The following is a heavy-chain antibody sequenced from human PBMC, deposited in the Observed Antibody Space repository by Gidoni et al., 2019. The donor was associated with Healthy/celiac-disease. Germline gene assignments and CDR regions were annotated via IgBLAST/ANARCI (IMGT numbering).Heavy chain of an antibody. CDR1: GFPVRSNY. CDR3: ARDYNWGYYYYGMDV. V-gene: IGHV3-66*01. D-gene: IGHD1-20*01. CDR2: IYSGGST. J-gene: IGHJ6*02. Sequence: EVQLVESGGGLVQPGGSLSLSCAASGFPVRSNYMSWVRQAPGKGLEWVSVIYSGGSTYYADSVKGRFTISRDNSKNTLYLQMNSLRAEDTAVYYCARDYNWGYYYYGMDVWGQGTTVTVSS.